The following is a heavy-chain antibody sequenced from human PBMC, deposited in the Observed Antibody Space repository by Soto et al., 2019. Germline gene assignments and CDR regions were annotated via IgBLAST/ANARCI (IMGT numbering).Heavy chain of an antibody. V-gene: IGHV3-15*01. CDR3: IRDPYGST. J-gene: IGHJ5*02. D-gene: IGHD3-10*01. Sequence: GGSLRLSCAASGFTFSTAWMTWVRQAPGRGLEWVARIKTTSDGGTIHYAAPVKGRFTISRDDSKGTLFLQMNSLKIEDTALYYCIRDPYGSTWGQGTLVTVSS. CDR1: GFTFSTAW. CDR2: IKTTSDGGTI.